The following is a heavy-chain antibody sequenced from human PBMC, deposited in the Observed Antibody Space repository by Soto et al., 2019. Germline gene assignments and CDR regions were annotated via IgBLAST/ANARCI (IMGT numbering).Heavy chain of an antibody. CDR2: ISYDGSNK. V-gene: IGHV3-30*18. Sequence: GSLRLSCAASGFTFSSYGMHWVRQAPGKGLEWVAVISYDGSNKYYADSVKGRFTISRDNSKNTLYLQMNSLRAEDTAVYYCAKDEKAYRAYSGSYWPDYWGQGTLVTVSS. CDR1: GFTFSSYG. CDR3: AKDEKAYRAYSGSYWPDY. J-gene: IGHJ4*02. D-gene: IGHD1-26*01.